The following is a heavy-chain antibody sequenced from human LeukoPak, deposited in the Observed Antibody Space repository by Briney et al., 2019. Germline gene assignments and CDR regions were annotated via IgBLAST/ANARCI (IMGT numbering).Heavy chain of an antibody. V-gene: IGHV4-4*07. J-gene: IGHJ5*02. CDR1: GGSISSYY. Sequence: PSETLSLTCTVSGGSISSYYWSWIRQPAGKGLEWIGRIYTSGSTNYNPSLKSRVTMSVDTSKNQFSLKLSSVTAADTAVYYCARENRYCSSTGCRNWFDPWGQGTLVTVSS. CDR3: ARENRYCSSTGCRNWFDP. CDR2: IYTSGST. D-gene: IGHD2-2*01.